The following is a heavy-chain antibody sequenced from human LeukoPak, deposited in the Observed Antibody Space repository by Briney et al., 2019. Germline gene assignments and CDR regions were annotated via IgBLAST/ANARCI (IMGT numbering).Heavy chain of an antibody. CDR3: AKGDVLLWFGEST. Sequence: PGGPLRLSCAASGFTFSSYAMSWVRQAPGKGLEWVSAISGSGGSTYYADSVKGRFTISRDNSKNTLYLQMNSLRAEDTAVYYCAKGDVLLWFGESTGGLGTLVTVSS. V-gene: IGHV3-23*01. CDR1: GFTFSSYA. D-gene: IGHD3-10*01. CDR2: ISGSGGST. J-gene: IGHJ1*01.